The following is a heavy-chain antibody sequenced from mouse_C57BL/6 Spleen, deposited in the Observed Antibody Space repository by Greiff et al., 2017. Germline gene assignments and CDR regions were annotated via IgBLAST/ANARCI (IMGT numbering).Heavy chain of an antibody. V-gene: IGHV1-81*01. Sequence: QVQLQQSGAELARPGASVKLSCKASGYTFTSYGISWVKQRTGQGLEWIGEIYPRSGNTYYNEKFKGKATLTDDKSSSTAYMELRSLTSEDSAVYFCAREGAFYFDYWGQGTTLTVSS. CDR1: GYTFTSYG. CDR3: AREGAFYFDY. J-gene: IGHJ2*01. CDR2: IYPRSGNT.